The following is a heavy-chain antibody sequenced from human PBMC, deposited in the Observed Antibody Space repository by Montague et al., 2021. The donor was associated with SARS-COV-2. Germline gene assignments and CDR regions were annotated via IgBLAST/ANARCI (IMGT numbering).Heavy chain of an antibody. Sequence: SLRLSCAASGFTLSRYSLNWVRQAPGKGLEWVSFVSSSSSYIYYAYSXXGLFPISRDNAKNSLYLQLNRLRAEDTAVSYCASQPTDLIAVAGIGMDVWGQGTTVTVSS. CDR1: GFTLSRYS. J-gene: IGHJ6*02. CDR2: VSSSSSYI. V-gene: IGHV3-21*05. CDR3: ASQPTDLIAVAGIGMDV. D-gene: IGHD6-19*01.